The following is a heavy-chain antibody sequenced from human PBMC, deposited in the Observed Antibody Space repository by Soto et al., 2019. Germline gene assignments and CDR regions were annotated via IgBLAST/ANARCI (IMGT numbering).Heavy chain of an antibody. CDR2: ISYDGSNK. V-gene: IGHV3-30*18. Sequence: GGSLRLSCAASGFTFSSFGMHWVRQAPGKGLEWVAVISYDGSNKYYADSVKGRFTISRDNSKNTLYLQMNSLRAEDTAVYYCAKDCPYFDYWGQGTLVTVSS. J-gene: IGHJ4*02. CDR1: GFTFSSFG. CDR3: AKDCPYFDY.